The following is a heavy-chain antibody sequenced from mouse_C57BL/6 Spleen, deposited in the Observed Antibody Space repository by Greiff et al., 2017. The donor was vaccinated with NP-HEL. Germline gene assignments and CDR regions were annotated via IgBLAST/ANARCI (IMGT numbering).Heavy chain of an antibody. Sequence: EVKLVESGGGLVQPGGSMKLSCVASGFTFSNYWMNWVRQSPEKGLEWVAQIRLKSDNYATHYAESVKGRFTISRDDSKSSVYLQMNNLRAEDTGIYYCTVDDYDGYFDVWGTGTTVTVSS. J-gene: IGHJ1*03. CDR1: GFTFSNYW. V-gene: IGHV6-3*01. CDR3: TVDDYDGYFDV. D-gene: IGHD2-4*01. CDR2: IRLKSDNYAT.